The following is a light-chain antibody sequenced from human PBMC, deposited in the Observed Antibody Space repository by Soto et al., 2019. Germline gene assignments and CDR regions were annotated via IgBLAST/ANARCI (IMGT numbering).Light chain of an antibody. Sequence: DVVMTQSPLSLPVTLGQPASISCRSSQSLIHSDGDTYLNWFQQRPGQSPRRLIYKVSDRDSGVPDRFSGSGSGTDLTLKISRVEAAYVGVYYCMQGTHWPWTFGQGTEVEIK. CDR1: QSLIHSDGDTY. CDR3: MQGTHWPWT. V-gene: IGKV2-30*02. CDR2: KVS. J-gene: IGKJ1*01.